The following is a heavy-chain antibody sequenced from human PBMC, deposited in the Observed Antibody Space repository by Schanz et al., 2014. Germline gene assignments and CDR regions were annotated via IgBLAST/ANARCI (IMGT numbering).Heavy chain of an antibody. CDR1: GFTFSSYA. CDR2: ISGGGGNT. CDR3: ARGGPAYYFDD. V-gene: IGHV3-23*04. Sequence: EVQLVESGGGLVQPGKSLRLSCAASGFTFSSYAMSWVRQAPGKGLEWVSAISGGGGNTYYADSVKGRFTISRDNSKNTVYIQMNSLRAEDTAVYYCARGGPAYYFDDWGQGTLVTVSS. J-gene: IGHJ4*02.